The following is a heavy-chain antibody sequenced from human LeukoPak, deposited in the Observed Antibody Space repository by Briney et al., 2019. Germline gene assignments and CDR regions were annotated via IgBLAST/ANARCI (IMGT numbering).Heavy chain of an antibody. CDR2: VNHSGRT. V-gene: IGHV4-34*01. J-gene: IGHJ6*03. CDR1: GGSFSDYW. D-gene: IGHD3-10*01. Sequence: SETLSLTCAVYGGSFSDYWWTWIRQSPGKGLEWIGEVNHSGRTNYNPSLKSRVTISVDTSKNQFSLKLSSVTAADTAVYYCARRALIWFGELFPLGYYYMDVWGKGTTVTISS. CDR3: ARRALIWFGELFPLGYYYMDV.